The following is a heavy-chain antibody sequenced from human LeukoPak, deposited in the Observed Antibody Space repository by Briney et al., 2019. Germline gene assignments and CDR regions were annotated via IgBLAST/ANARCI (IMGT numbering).Heavy chain of an antibody. D-gene: IGHD3-10*01. V-gene: IGHV3-23*01. CDR1: GFTFSSYA. Sequence: GGSLRLSCAASGFTFSSYAMSWVRQAPGKGLEWVSAISGSGSSTYYADSVKGRFTISRDNSKNTLYLQTNSLRAEDTAVYYCAKDEGSGSYPYYFDYWGQGTLVTVSS. J-gene: IGHJ4*02. CDR2: ISGSGSST. CDR3: AKDEGSGSYPYYFDY.